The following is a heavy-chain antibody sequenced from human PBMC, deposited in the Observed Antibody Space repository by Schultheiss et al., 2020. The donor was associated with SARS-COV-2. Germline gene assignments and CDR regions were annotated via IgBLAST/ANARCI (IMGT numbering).Heavy chain of an antibody. CDR3: AREGGAYCGGDCYFGPPVY. CDR2: INHSGST. J-gene: IGHJ4*02. V-gene: IGHV4-34*01. CDR1: GGSLRNYY. Sequence: SQTLSLTCAVYGGSLRNYYWTWIRQSPEKGMEWIGEINHSGSTNYNPSLKSRVTISVDTSKNQFSLKLSSVTAADTAVYYCAREGGAYCGGDCYFGPPVYWGQGTLVTVSS. D-gene: IGHD2-21*02.